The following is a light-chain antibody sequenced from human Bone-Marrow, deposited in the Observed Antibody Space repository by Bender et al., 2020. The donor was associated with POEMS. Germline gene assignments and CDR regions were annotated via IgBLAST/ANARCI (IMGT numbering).Light chain of an antibody. CDR1: SNLRIKY. CDR2: MDN. Sequence: QSVVTQPPSASGTPGQRVTISCSGSSNLRIKYVYWYQQRPGTAPKLLIYMDNQRPSGVPDRFSGSKSGTSASLAISALLSEDEADYYCAPWDDTLRVPVFGGGTRLTVL. CDR3: APWDDTLRVPV. V-gene: IGLV1-47*01. J-gene: IGLJ2*01.